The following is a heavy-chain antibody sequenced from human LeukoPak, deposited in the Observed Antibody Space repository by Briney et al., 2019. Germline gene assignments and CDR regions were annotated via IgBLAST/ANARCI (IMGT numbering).Heavy chain of an antibody. J-gene: IGHJ4*02. Sequence: GGSLRLSCAASGFTFDDYAMHWVRQAPGKGLEWVAFIRYDGRNKYYADSVKGRFTISRDNSKNTLYLQMNSLRAEDTSVYYCAKDLGDSGPTPDSDYWGQGTLVTVSS. V-gene: IGHV3-30*02. CDR2: IRYDGRNK. CDR3: AKDLGDSGPTPDSDY. D-gene: IGHD1-26*01. CDR1: GFTFDDYA.